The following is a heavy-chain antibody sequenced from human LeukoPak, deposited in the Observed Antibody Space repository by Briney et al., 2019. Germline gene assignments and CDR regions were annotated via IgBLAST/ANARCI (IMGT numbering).Heavy chain of an antibody. D-gene: IGHD3-22*01. J-gene: IGHJ3*02. CDR3: ARVVHPYDYESSGLTYDAFDI. CDR1: GYTFTSYA. Sequence: GASVNVSCKASGYTFTSYAMNWVRQAPGQGLEWMGWINTNTGNPTSAQGFTGRFVFSLDTSVSTAYLQISSLTAEDTAVYYCARVVHPYDYESSGLTYDAFDIWGQGTMVTVSS. V-gene: IGHV7-4-1*02. CDR2: INTNTGNP.